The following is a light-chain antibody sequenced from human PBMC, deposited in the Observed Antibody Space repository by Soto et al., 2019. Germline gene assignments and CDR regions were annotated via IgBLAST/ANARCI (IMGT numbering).Light chain of an antibody. J-gene: IGKJ2*01. Sequence: AIQLTQSPSSLSASVGDRVTITCRASQGIRSALAWYQQKPGKPPQLLISEASRLESGAPSRFSGSGSGTDFTLTISSLQPEDFATYSCQQFNSFPHTFGQGTKLEIK. CDR1: QGIRSA. CDR2: EAS. CDR3: QQFNSFPHT. V-gene: IGKV1-13*02.